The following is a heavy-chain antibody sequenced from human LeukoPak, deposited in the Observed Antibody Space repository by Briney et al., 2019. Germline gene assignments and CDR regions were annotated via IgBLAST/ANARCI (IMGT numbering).Heavy chain of an antibody. CDR2: IYYSGST. CDR1: GGSISSYY. V-gene: IGHV4-59*01. D-gene: IGHD6-19*01. J-gene: IGHJ4*02. Sequence: SSETLSLTCTVSGGSISSYYWSWIRQPPGKGLEWIGYIYYSGSTNYNPSLKSRVTISVGTSKNQFSLKLSSVTAADTAVYYCATSSGWYWAYDYWGQGTLVTVSS. CDR3: ATSSGWYWAYDY.